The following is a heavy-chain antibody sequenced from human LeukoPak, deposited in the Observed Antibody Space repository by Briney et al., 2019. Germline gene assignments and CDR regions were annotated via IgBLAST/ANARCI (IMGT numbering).Heavy chain of an antibody. Sequence: GASVKVSCKASGYTFTGYYMHWVRQAPGQGLEWMGWINPNSGGTNYAQKFQGRVTMTRDTSISTAYMELSRVRPDDTAVYYCARERLGTTIWGQGTLVTVSS. CDR1: GYTFTGYY. V-gene: IGHV1-2*02. D-gene: IGHD1-1*01. CDR2: INPNSGGT. CDR3: ARERLGTTI. J-gene: IGHJ4*02.